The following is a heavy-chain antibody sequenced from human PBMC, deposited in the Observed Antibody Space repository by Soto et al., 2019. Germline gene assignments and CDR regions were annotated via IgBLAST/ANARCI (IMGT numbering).Heavy chain of an antibody. J-gene: IGHJ4*02. CDR2: IGGTTSAI. Sequence: GGSLRLSCVASGFSFSNYGMNWVRQAPGKRPEWISYIGGTTSAIYYADSVKGRFTISRDNAKKSLFLQMNSLRDEDTAMYYCARDQPGYSYGYGLGYWGQGTLVTVSS. V-gene: IGHV3-48*02. CDR3: ARDQPGYSYGYGLGY. D-gene: IGHD5-18*01. CDR1: GFSFSNYG.